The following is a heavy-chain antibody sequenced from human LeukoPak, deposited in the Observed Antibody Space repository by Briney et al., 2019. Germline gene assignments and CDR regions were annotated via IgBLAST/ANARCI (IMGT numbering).Heavy chain of an antibody. V-gene: IGHV4-59*01. Sequence: SETLSLTCTVSGGSISNNYWSWIRQPPGKGLECIGYIYYSGTTNYNPTLKSRVTISVDTSKNQFSLKLSSVTAADTAVYYCARVFRDGYNYYFDYWGQGTLVTVSS. CDR2: IYYSGTT. J-gene: IGHJ4*02. CDR3: ARVFRDGYNYYFDY. CDR1: GGSISNNY. D-gene: IGHD5-24*01.